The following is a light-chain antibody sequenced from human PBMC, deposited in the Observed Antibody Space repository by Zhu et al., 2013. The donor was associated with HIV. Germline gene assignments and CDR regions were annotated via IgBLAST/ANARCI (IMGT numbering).Light chain of an antibody. CDR3: QQFYSTPLS. CDR1: QSILYSSNNYNY. CDR2: WAS. V-gene: IGKV4-1*01. Sequence: DIVMTQSPDSLAVSLGERATINCKSSQSILYSSNNYNYIAWYQQKPGQPPKLLIYWASARELGVPDRFSGSGSGTDFTLTINNLQPEDVAVYYCQQFYSTPLSFGGGRTWXS. J-gene: IGKJ4*01.